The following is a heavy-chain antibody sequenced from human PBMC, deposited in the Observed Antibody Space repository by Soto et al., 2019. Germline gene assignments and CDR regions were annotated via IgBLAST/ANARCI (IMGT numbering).Heavy chain of an antibody. CDR1: GFTFSTYW. Sequence: EVQLVESGGDSVQPGGSLRLSCAASGFTFSTYWMHWVRQAPGEGLVWVSRIKGGESSTSSADSVKGRFTISRDNAKNTLYPHMNSLRADDTAVYYCARGAFHNSYVDYWGQGTLVTVSS. J-gene: IGHJ4*02. V-gene: IGHV3-74*01. D-gene: IGHD3-3*02. CDR3: ARGAFHNSYVDY. CDR2: IKGGESST.